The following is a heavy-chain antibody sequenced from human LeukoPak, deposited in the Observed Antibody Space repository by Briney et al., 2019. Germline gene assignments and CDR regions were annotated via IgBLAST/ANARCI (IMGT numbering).Heavy chain of an antibody. J-gene: IGHJ4*02. D-gene: IGHD3-10*01. Sequence: SETLSLNCTVSGGSISGYYWSWIRQPPGKGLEWIGEINYSGSTNYNPSLKSRVTISVDTSKNQFSLKLSSVTAADTAVYYCARRFRYYYGSGSLYYFDYWGQGTLGTVSA. CDR2: INYSGST. V-gene: IGHV4-34*01. CDR3: ARRFRYYYGSGSLYYFDY. CDR1: GGSISGYY.